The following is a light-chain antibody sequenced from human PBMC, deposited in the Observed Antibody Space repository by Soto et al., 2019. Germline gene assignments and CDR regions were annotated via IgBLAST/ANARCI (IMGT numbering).Light chain of an antibody. J-gene: IGKJ5*01. Sequence: EIVLTQSPDTLSLSPGERASLSCRASQSVSSSYLAWYQQKPGQAPRLLIYGASSRATGIPDRFSGSGSGTEFTLTISSLQSEDVAVYYCQQYNNWPPITFGQGTRLEIK. CDR3: QQYNNWPPIT. CDR1: QSVSSSY. V-gene: IGKV3-20*01. CDR2: GAS.